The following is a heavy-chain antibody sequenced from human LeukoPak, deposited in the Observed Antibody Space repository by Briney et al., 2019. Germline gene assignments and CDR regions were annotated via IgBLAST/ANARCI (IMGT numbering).Heavy chain of an antibody. CDR3: ARPLIVGSNGAFDI. Sequence: NPSETLSLTCGVSGGSISSTNWWSWVRQPPGQGLEWIGETSLAGRTNYNPSLKSRVTISVDTSKNQFSLKLSSVTAADTAVYYCARPLIVGSNGAFDIWGQGTMVTVSS. J-gene: IGHJ3*02. CDR2: TSLAGRT. D-gene: IGHD3-22*01. CDR1: GGSISSTNW. V-gene: IGHV4-4*02.